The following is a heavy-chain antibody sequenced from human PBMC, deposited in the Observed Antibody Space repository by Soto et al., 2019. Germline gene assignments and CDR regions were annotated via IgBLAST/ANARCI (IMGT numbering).Heavy chain of an antibody. CDR1: GGPISNYY. D-gene: IGHD2-2*01. CDR3: SRVGCSNSNCQTRGMDV. CDR2: IYSDGAT. V-gene: IGHV4-4*07. J-gene: IGHJ6*02. Sequence: QVQLQESGPGLVRPSETLYLICNVSGGPISNYYWSWVRQPAGKGLEWVGRIYSDGATNYSPSLKSRVFMSLDMSGNQFSLQLNSVTAADTAVYYCSRVGCSNSNCQTRGMDVWDQGTTVTVSS.